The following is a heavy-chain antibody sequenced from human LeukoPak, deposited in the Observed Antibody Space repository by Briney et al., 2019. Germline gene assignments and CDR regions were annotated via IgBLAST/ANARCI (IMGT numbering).Heavy chain of an antibody. CDR1: GGTFSSYA. J-gene: IGHJ4*02. CDR3: ARTSLEWELPLDY. D-gene: IGHD1-26*01. Sequence: SVKVSCKASGGTFSSYAISWVRQAPGQGLEWMGRIIPIFGTANYAQKFQGRVTITTGESTSTAYMELSSLRSEDTAVYYCARTSLEWELPLDYWGQGTLVTVSS. CDR2: IIPIFGTA. V-gene: IGHV1-69*05.